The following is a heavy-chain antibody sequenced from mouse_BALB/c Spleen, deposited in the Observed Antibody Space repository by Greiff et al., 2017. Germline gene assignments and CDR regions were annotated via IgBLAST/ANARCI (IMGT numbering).Heavy chain of an antibody. CDR3: ARYYRYEGWYLDD. V-gene: IGHV3-2*02. J-gene: IGHJ1*01. D-gene: IGHD2-14*01. CDR2: ISYSGST. CDR1: GYSITSYYA. Sequence: VQLKESGPGLVKPSQSLSLTCTVTGYSITSYYARNLIRQFPGNKLEWMGYISYSGSTSYNPTLKSRISITRDTSKNQFFLQLNSVTTEDTATSVCARYYRYEGWYLDDWGEGTTVTVSS.